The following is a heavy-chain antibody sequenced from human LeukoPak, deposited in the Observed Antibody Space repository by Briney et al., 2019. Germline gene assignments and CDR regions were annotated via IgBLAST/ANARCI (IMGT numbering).Heavy chain of an antibody. CDR3: ARKVTVDAFDI. D-gene: IGHD4-17*01. V-gene: IGHV4-59*10. CDR2: LYGSGNI. J-gene: IGHJ3*02. Sequence: SETLSLTCAVYGGSFSGYYWSWVRQPAGKGLEWLGRLYGSGNINYNPSLQSRLTMSLDTSKNRFSLQLSSVTAADTAVYYCARKVTVDAFDIWGQGTMVTVSS. CDR1: GGSFSGYY.